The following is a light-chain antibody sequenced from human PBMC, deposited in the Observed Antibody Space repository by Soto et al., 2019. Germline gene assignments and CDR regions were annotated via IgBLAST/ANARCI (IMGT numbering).Light chain of an antibody. J-gene: IGLJ2*01. V-gene: IGLV2-23*01. Sequence: QSALTQPASVSGSPGQSITISCTGTSSDVGSYNLVSWYQQHPGKDPKLMIYEGSKRPSGVSNRFSGSKSGNTASLTISGLQAEDEADYYCCSYAGSSLPGVFGGGTKLTVL. CDR1: SSDVGSYNL. CDR3: CSYAGSSLPGV. CDR2: EGS.